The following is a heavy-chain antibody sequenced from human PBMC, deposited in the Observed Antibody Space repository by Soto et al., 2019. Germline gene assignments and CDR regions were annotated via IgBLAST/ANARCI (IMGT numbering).Heavy chain of an antibody. CDR2: INPNSGST. CDR1: GYTFTSYG. CDR3: ARDPDYDFWSGYQDY. D-gene: IGHD3-3*01. V-gene: IGHV1-46*03. J-gene: IGHJ4*02. Sequence: ASVKVSCKASGYTFTSYGISWVRHAPGQGLEWMGLINPNSGSTSYAQKFQGRVTMTRDTSTSTVYMELSSLRSEDTAVYYCARDPDYDFWSGYQDYWGQGTLVTVSS.